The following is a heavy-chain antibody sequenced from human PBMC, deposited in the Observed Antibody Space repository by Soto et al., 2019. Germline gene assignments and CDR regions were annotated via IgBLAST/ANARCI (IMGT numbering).Heavy chain of an antibody. V-gene: IGHV1-18*04. CDR3: ARDLGGWPDY. CDR1: GYTFTGYY. Sequence: ASVKVSCKASGYTFTGYYMHWVRQAPGQGLEWMGWISAYNGNTNYAQKLQGRVTMTTDTSTSTTYMELRNLRSEDTAVYYCARDLGGWPDYWGQGTLVTVSS. J-gene: IGHJ4*02. CDR2: ISAYNGNT. D-gene: IGHD2-15*01.